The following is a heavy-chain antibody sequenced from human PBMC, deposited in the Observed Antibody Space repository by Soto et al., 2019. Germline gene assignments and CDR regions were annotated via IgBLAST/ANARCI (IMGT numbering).Heavy chain of an antibody. J-gene: IGHJ4*02. CDR2: INFYGSTT. D-gene: IGHD3-10*01. V-gene: IGHV3-74*01. CDR3: ARGAGSDYYVDS. Sequence: EVQLVESGGGLVQPGGSLRLSCAASGFTFSRYWMHWVRKAPGKGLVWVSRINFYGSTTTYADFVKGQFTISRDNAKNTVYLQMNSLRAEDTAVYYCARGAGSDYYVDSWGQGTLVTVSS. CDR1: GFTFSRYW.